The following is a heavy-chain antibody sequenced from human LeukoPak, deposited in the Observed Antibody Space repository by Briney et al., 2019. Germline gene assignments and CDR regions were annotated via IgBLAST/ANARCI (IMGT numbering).Heavy chain of an antibody. V-gene: IGHV3-23*01. CDR1: GFTFSSYG. CDR3: AKCGNSGCHLIDY. CDR2: ISGRTGGT. Sequence: PGGSLRLSCAASGFTFSSYGMHWVRRAPGKGLEWVSAISGRTGGTYYADSVKGRFTISRDNSKSTLYLQMDSLRAEDTAVYYCAKCGNSGCHLIDYWGQGTLVTVSS. D-gene: IGHD5-12*01. J-gene: IGHJ4*02.